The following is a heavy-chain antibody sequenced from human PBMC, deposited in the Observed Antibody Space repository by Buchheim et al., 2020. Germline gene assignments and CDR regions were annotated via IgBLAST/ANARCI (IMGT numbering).Heavy chain of an antibody. D-gene: IGHD2-2*01. CDR3: ARARGYCSSSSCYDFDY. CDR2: IYPRDSDI. Sequence: EVQLVQSGAEVKKPGESLKISCKGSGYSFTDYWIGWVRQMPGKGLEWMALIYPRDSDIRYSPSFQGQVTISADKSSSTAYLQWTSLKASDTAMYFCARARGYCSSSSCYDFDYWGQGT. V-gene: IGHV5-51*01. CDR1: GYSFTDYW. J-gene: IGHJ4*02.